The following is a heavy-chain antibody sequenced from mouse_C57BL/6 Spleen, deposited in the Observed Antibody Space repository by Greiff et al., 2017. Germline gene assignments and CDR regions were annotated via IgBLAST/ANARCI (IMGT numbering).Heavy chain of an antibody. Sequence: QVQLQQSGPELVKPGASVKISCKASGYAFSSSWMNWVKQRPGKGLEWIGRIYPGDGDTNYNGKFKGKATLTADKSSSTAYMQLSSLTSEDSAVYFCASGGDLTYSLDYWGQGTTLTVSS. D-gene: IGHD5-1*01. CDR3: ASGGDLTYSLDY. CDR2: IYPGDGDT. CDR1: GYAFSSSW. V-gene: IGHV1-82*01. J-gene: IGHJ2*01.